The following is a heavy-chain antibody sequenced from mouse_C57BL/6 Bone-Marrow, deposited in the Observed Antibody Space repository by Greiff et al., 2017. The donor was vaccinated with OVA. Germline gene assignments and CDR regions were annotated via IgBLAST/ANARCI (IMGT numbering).Heavy chain of an antibody. CDR3: SRSGLRYPYYFDY. J-gene: IGHJ2*01. D-gene: IGHD1-1*01. CDR2: IDPETGGT. V-gene: IGHV1-15*01. CDR1: GYTFTDYE. Sequence: QVQLQQSGAELVRPGASVTLSCKASGYTFTDYEMHWVKQTPVHGLEWIGAIDPETGGTAYNQKFKGKAILTADKSSSTAYMELRSLTSEDSAVYYCSRSGLRYPYYFDYWGQGTTLTVSS.